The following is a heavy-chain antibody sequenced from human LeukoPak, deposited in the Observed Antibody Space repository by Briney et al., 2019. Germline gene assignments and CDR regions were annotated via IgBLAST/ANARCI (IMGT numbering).Heavy chain of an antibody. CDR2: ISSSSTNM. CDR1: GFTFSTYS. D-gene: IGHD6-19*01. CDR3: AKDLHWESIAVAGGKLDP. J-gene: IGHJ5*02. V-gene: IGHV3-48*01. Sequence: GGSLRLSCAASGFTFSTYSMNWVRQAPGKGLQWVSYISSSSTNMYYADSVKGRFTISRDNAKNSLYLQMNSLRAEDTAVYYCAKDLHWESIAVAGGKLDPWGQGTLVTVSS.